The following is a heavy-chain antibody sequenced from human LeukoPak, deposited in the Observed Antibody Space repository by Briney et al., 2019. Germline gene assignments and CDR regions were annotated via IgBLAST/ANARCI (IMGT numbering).Heavy chain of an antibody. V-gene: IGHV3-7*03. J-gene: IGHJ4*02. Sequence: GGFLRLSCAASGFTFSSYGMHWVRQAPGKGLEWVANIKEDGSEKYYVDSVKGRFTISRDNAKNSLFLQMNSLRAEDTAVYYCARTLRGGGALDYWGQGTLVTVSS. CDR1: GFTFSSYG. CDR3: ARTLRGGGALDY. CDR2: IKEDGSEK. D-gene: IGHD3-16*01.